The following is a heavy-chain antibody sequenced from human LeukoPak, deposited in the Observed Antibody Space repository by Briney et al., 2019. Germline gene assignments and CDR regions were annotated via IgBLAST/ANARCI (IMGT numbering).Heavy chain of an antibody. Sequence: GGSLRLSCAASGFTFSSYSMNWVRQAPGKGLEWVSYISSSSSTIYYADSVKGRFTISRDNAKNSLYLQMNSLRAEDTAVYYCARAPGRVIRLPYYFDYWGQGTLVTVSS. V-gene: IGHV3-48*04. J-gene: IGHJ4*02. CDR3: ARAPGRVIRLPYYFDY. CDR1: GFTFSSYS. D-gene: IGHD3-22*01. CDR2: ISSSSSTI.